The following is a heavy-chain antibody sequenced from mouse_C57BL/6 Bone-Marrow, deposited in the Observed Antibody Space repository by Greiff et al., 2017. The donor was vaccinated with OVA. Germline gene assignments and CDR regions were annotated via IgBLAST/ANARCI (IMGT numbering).Heavy chain of an antibody. CDR2: IDPENGDT. Sequence: EVQLQQSGAELVRPGASVKLSCTASGFNIKDDYMHWVKQRPEQGLEWIGWIDPENGDTEYASKFQGKATITADTSSNSASLQLLCLSSEYPSVYSCTRITTVVSFDSWAPGTTLPVSS. J-gene: IGHJ2*01. CDR1: GFNIKDDY. D-gene: IGHD1-1*01. V-gene: IGHV14-4*01. CDR3: TRITTVVSFDS.